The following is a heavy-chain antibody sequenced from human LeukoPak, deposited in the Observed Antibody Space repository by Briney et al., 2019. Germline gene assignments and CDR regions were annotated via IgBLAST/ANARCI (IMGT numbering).Heavy chain of an antibody. J-gene: IGHJ4*02. D-gene: IGHD5-24*01. CDR2: ITNAAGTT. V-gene: IGHV3-23*01. CDR3: AKDGLSGYNFDY. Sequence: GGSLRLSCAGSGFTFSTYAMAWVRQAPGKGLEWVSSITNAAGTTSHADSVKGRFTISRDNSKNTLYLQMNSLRGEDTAVYYCAKDGLSGYNFDYWGQGTLVTVSS. CDR1: GFTFSTYA.